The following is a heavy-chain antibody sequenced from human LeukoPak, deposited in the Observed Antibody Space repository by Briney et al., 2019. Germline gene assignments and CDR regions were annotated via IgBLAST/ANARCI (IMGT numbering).Heavy chain of an antibody. Sequence: ASVKVSCKASGYTFTSYGISWVRQAPGQGLEWMGWISAYNGNTKYAQKLQGRVTMTTDTSTSTAYMELRSLRSDDTAVYYCARELLYYDILAGYYRGGPFDPWGQGTLVTVSS. J-gene: IGHJ5*02. CDR2: ISAYNGNT. CDR1: GYTFTSYG. CDR3: ARELLYYDILAGYYRGGPFDP. V-gene: IGHV1-18*01. D-gene: IGHD3-9*01.